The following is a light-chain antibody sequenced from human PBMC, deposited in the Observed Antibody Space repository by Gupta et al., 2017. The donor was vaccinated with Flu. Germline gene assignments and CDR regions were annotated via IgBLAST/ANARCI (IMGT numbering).Light chain of an antibody. Sequence: EIVLTQSPATLSLSPGESATLSCRASQSVGTYLTWYQQKPGQAPRLLIFDASKRAPGIPARFRGTGSGTAFTLTISSLEPEDFAVYYCQQRKSWPPALTFGPGTKVDIK. J-gene: IGKJ3*01. CDR1: QSVGTY. V-gene: IGKV3-11*01. CDR2: DAS. CDR3: QQRKSWPPALT.